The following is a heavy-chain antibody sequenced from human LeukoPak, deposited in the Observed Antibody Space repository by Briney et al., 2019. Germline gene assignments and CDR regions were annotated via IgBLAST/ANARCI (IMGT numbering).Heavy chain of an antibody. CDR3: AKEGHPISDSSGYFDY. CDR2: ISGSGGST. J-gene: IGHJ4*02. D-gene: IGHD3-10*01. Sequence: GGSLRLSCAASGFTFSSYAMSWVRQAPGKGLEWVSAISGSGGSTYYADSVKGRFTISRDNSKNTLYLQMNSLRAEDTAVYYCAKEGHPISDSSGYFDYWGQGTLVTVSP. V-gene: IGHV3-23*01. CDR1: GFTFSSYA.